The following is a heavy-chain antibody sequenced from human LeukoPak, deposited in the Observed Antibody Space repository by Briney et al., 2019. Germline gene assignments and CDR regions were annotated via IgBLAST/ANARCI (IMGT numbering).Heavy chain of an antibody. J-gene: IGHJ4*02. CDR1: GFTFSSYS. CDR3: ARENWNYGRYFDY. D-gene: IGHD1-7*01. V-gene: IGHV3-53*01. Sequence: PGGSLRLSCAASGFTFSSYSMSWVRQAPGKGLEWVSVIYSGGSTYYADSVKGRFTISRDNSKNTLYLQMNSLRAEDTAVYYCARENWNYGRYFDYWGQGTLVTVSS. CDR2: IYSGGST.